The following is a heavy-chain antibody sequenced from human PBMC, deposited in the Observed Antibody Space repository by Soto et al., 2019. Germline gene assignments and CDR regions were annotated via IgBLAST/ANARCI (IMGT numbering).Heavy chain of an antibody. D-gene: IGHD4-17*01. V-gene: IGHV1-18*01. CDR1: GYTFTASG. J-gene: IGHJ4*02. Sequence: ASVKVSCKASGYTFTASGISWVRQAPGQGLEWMGWTSIYNGHTEYSPKFLGRVVMTTDTSADTAYLEPRSLRPDDAALYYCARWDDYGASDQYHFDHWGQGTLVTVSS. CDR3: ARWDDYGASDQYHFDH. CDR2: TSIYNGHT.